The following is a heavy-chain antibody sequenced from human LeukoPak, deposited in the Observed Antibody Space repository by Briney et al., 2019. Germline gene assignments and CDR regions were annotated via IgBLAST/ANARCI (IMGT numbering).Heavy chain of an antibody. CDR1: GFTVSSNE. J-gene: IGHJ4*02. Sequence: GGSLRLSCAASGFTVSSNEMSWVRQAPGKGLEWVANIKQDGSEKHYVDSVKGRFTISTDSAKNSLYLQMNGLRAEDTAVYYCARHSGSYQRAFDYWGQGTLVTVSS. CDR2: IKQDGSEK. CDR3: ARHSGSYQRAFDY. D-gene: IGHD1-26*01. V-gene: IGHV3-7*01.